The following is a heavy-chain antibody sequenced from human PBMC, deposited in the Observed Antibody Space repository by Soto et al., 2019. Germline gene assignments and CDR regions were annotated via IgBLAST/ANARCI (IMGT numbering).Heavy chain of an antibody. CDR3: ANLITIFGVVIITKSDAFDI. CDR1: GFTSSSYS. CDR2: ISGSGGST. J-gene: IGHJ3*02. D-gene: IGHD3-3*01. Sequence: GGPLRPSCAASGFTSSSYSMCWFRQDPGKGLEWVSAISGSGGSTYYADSVKGRFTISRDNSKNTLYLQMNSLRAEDTAVYYCANLITIFGVVIITKSDAFDIWGQGTMVTVSS. V-gene: IGHV3-23*01.